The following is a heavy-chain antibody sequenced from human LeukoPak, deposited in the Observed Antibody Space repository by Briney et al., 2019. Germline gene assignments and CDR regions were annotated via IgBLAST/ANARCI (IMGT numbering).Heavy chain of an antibody. D-gene: IGHD3-10*01. J-gene: IGHJ6*02. CDR2: ISAYNGNT. Sequence: ASVKVSCKASGYTFTSYGISWVRQAPGQGLEWMGWISAYNGNTNYAQKLQGRVTMTTDTSTSTAYMELRSLRSDDTAVYYCARVSTMVRENYGMDVWGQGTTVTVSS. CDR3: ARVSTMVRENYGMDV. V-gene: IGHV1-18*01. CDR1: GYTFTSYG.